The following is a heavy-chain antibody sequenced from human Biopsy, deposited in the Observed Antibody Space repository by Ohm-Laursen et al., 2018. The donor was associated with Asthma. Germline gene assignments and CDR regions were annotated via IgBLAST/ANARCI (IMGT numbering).Heavy chain of an antibody. CDR3: AKDRVRINSAYYFDY. V-gene: IGHV3-30*18. Sequence: SLRLSCAASGFTFSSYGMHWVRQAPGKGLEWVAVILSDGRDKYYADSVKGRFTISRDNSKNTLYLHMHSLRAEDTAVYFCAKDRVRINSAYYFDYWGQGTLVTVSS. D-gene: IGHD3-10*01. J-gene: IGHJ4*02. CDR2: ILSDGRDK. CDR1: GFTFSSYG.